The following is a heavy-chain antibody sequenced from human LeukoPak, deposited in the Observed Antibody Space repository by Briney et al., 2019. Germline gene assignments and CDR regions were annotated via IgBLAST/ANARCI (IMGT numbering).Heavy chain of an antibody. V-gene: IGHV4-59*01. D-gene: IGHD4-11*01. J-gene: IGHJ6*03. CDR2: SDYSGNT. Sequence: SETLSLTCTVSGGSISGYYWSWIRQPPGRGLEWISYSDYSGNTNYNPSLKSRVTISVDTSKNQFSLKLSSVTAADTAVYYCARSSDSIYYYYMDVWGKGTTVTVSS. CDR1: GGSISGYY. CDR3: ARSSDSIYYYYMDV.